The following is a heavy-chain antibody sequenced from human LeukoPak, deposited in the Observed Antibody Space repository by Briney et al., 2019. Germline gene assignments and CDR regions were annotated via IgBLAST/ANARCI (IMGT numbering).Heavy chain of an antibody. J-gene: IGHJ2*01. Sequence: SETLSLTCTVSGGSISSYYWSWIRQPPGKGLEWIGYIYYSGSTYYNPSLKSRVTISVDTSKNQFSLKLSSVTAADTAVYYCARGLGGYYDSRLFDLWGRGTLVTVSS. CDR2: IYYSGST. V-gene: IGHV4-30-4*08. D-gene: IGHD3-22*01. CDR1: GGSISSYY. CDR3: ARGLGGYYDSRLFDL.